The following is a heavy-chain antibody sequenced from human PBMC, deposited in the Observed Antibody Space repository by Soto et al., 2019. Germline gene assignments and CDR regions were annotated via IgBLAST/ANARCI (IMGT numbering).Heavy chain of an antibody. V-gene: IGHV4-34*01. D-gene: IGHD3-16*01. CDR1: GGSFSGYY. Sequence: PSETLSLTCAVYGGSFSGYYWSWIRQPPGKGLEWIGEINHSGSTNYNPSLKSRVTISVDTSKNQFSLKLSSVTAADTAVYYCARAPPKVQKSGLPYYFDYWGQGTLVTVSS. J-gene: IGHJ4*02. CDR3: ARAPPKVQKSGLPYYFDY. CDR2: INHSGST.